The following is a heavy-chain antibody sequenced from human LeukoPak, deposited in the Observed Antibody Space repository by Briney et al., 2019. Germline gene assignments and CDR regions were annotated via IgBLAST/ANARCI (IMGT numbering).Heavy chain of an antibody. J-gene: IGHJ3*02. D-gene: IGHD5-12*01. V-gene: IGHV1-69*06. Sequence: SVKVSCKASGGTFSSYAISWVRQAPGQGLEWMGGIIPIFGTANYAQKFQGRVTITADKSTSTAYMELSSLRSEDTAVYYCARVPSIVATIDSAFDIWGQGTMVTVSS. CDR2: IIPIFGTA. CDR3: ARVPSIVATIDSAFDI. CDR1: GGTFSSYA.